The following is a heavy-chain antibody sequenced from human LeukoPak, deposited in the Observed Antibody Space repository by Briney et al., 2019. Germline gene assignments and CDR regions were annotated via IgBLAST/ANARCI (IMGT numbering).Heavy chain of an antibody. D-gene: IGHD3-22*01. CDR2: ISSSGSTI. V-gene: IGHV3-48*03. Sequence: GGSLRLSCAASGFTFSSYEMNWVRQAPGKGLEWVSYISSSGSTIYYADSVKGRFTISRDNAKNSLYLQMNSLRAEDMAVYYCASEGGYYYDSSGYLDYWGQGTLVTVSS. CDR1: GFTFSSYE. CDR3: ASEGGYYYDSSGYLDY. J-gene: IGHJ4*02.